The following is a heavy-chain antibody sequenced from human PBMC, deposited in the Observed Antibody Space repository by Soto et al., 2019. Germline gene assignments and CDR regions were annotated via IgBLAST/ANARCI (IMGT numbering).Heavy chain of an antibody. CDR1: GFTFGDYA. CDR2: IRSKASGGTT. D-gene: IGHD3-10*01. Sequence: HPGGSLRLSCTTSGFTFGDYAMNWVRQAPGKGLEWVSVIRSKASGGTTDSAASVKDRFTVSRDDSKSVAYLQMNSLRTEDTAVYYGPRRSFYFDNWRQGTLVTVSS. J-gene: IGHJ4*02. V-gene: IGHV3-49*04. CDR3: PRRSFYFDN.